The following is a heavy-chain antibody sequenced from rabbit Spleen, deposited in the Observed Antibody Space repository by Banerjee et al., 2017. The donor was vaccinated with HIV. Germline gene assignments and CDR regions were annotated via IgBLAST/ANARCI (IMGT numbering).Heavy chain of an antibody. Sequence: QEQLEESGGDLVKPGASLTLTCKASGLDFSARYWICWVRQAPGKGLEWIACIDVVKSGTTYYSNWAKGRFTISKTSSTTVALQMTSLTAADTATYFCARDLAAWNSGSYAFNLWGPGTLVTVS. D-gene: IGHD1-1*01. CDR2: IDVVKSGTT. J-gene: IGHJ4*01. CDR3: ARDLAAWNSGSYAFNL. CDR1: GLDFSARYW. V-gene: IGHV1S45*01.